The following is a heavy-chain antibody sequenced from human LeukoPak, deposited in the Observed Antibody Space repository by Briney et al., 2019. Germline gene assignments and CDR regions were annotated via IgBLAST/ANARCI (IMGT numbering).Heavy chain of an antibody. Sequence: HPGRSLRLSCTASGFTFSSYTMTWVRQAPGKGLKWVSTITTGDGNTYYADSVKGRFTVSRDDSKNTLYLQMNSLRAEDTAVYYCAKDGGLWVSAHWGDSWGRGTLVTVSS. D-gene: IGHD7-27*01. CDR2: ITTGDGNT. V-gene: IGHV3-23*01. J-gene: IGHJ4*02. CDR3: AKDGGLWVSAHWGDS. CDR1: GFTFSSYT.